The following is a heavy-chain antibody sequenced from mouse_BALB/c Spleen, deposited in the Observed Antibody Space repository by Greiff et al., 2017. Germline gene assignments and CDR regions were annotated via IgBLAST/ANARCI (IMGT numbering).Heavy chain of an antibody. CDR2: IYPGSGNT. J-gene: IGHJ3*01. Sequence: QVQLQQSGAELARPGASVKLSCKASGYTFTDYYINWVKQRTGQGLEWIGEIYPGSGNTYYNEKFKGKATLTADKSSSTAYMQLSSLTSEDSAVYFCARLYDGAWFAYWGQGTLVTVSA. V-gene: IGHV1-77*01. CDR3: ARLYDGAWFAY. CDR1: GYTFTDYY. D-gene: IGHD2-3*01.